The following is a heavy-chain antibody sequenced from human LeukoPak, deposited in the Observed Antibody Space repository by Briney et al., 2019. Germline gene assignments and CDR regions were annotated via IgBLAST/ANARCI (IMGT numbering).Heavy chain of an antibody. CDR1: GFTFSNAW. V-gene: IGHV3-15*01. CDR2: IKSKTDGCTT. Sequence: KPGGSVRLSCAASGFTFSNAWMSWVRQAPGKGLEWVGRIKSKTDGCTTDYAAPVKDRFTISRDDAKNTLYLQMNSLKTEDTAVYYCTTGHDSSGYYYGYWGQGTLVTVSS. D-gene: IGHD3-22*01. CDR3: TTGHDSSGYYYGY. J-gene: IGHJ4*02.